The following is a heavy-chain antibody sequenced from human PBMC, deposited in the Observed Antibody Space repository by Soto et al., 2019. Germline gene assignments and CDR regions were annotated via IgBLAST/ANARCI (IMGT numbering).Heavy chain of an antibody. Sequence: EVQLVESGGGLVQPGGSLRLSCAASGFSFSSYGMHWVRQAPGTGLVWVSRVDADGSGTTYAGSVKGRFSISRDNAKNTVSLQMNNLRAEDTAVYYCAGASGWKCDYWGLGVLVTVSS. CDR3: AGASGWKCDY. CDR2: VDADGSGT. D-gene: IGHD1-1*01. V-gene: IGHV3-74*01. J-gene: IGHJ4*02. CDR1: GFSFSSYG.